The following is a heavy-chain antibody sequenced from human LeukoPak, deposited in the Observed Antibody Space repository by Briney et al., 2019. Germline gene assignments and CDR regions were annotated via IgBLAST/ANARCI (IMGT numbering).Heavy chain of an antibody. J-gene: IGHJ4*02. CDR2: ISSSSNTM. CDR1: GFTFSSYE. Sequence: GGSLRLSCAASGFTFSSYEMNWVRQAPGKGLEWVSYISSSSNTMYYADSVKGRFSISRDNAKNSLYLQMNSLRDEDTAVYYCARAFDYWGQGTLVAVSS. CDR3: ARAFDY. V-gene: IGHV3-48*03.